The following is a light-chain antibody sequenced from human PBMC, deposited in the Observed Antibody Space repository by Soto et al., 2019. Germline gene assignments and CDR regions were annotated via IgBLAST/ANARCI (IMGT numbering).Light chain of an antibody. Sequence: QSALTQPASVSGSPGQSITISCTGTSSDVGSYNLVSWYQKYPGKAPKLTIYEVSKRPSGVSNRFSGSKSGNTASLTISGLQVEDEADYYCCSYAGSSTWVFGGGTKLTVL. J-gene: IGLJ3*02. CDR2: EVS. CDR1: SSDVGSYNL. V-gene: IGLV2-23*02. CDR3: CSYAGSSTWV.